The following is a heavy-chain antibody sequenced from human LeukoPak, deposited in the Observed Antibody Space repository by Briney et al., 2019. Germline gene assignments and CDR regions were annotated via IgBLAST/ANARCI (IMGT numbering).Heavy chain of an antibody. V-gene: IGHV5-51*01. CDR3: ARRYSSSSFDP. CDR2: IYPGDSDT. J-gene: IGHJ5*02. CDR1: GYSFTSYW. Sequence: GGSLKISCKGSGYSFTSYWIGWVRQMPGKGLEWMGIIYPGDSDTRYSPSFQSQVTISADKSISTAYLQWSSLKASDTAMYYCARRYSSSSFDPWGQGTLVTVSS. D-gene: IGHD6-6*01.